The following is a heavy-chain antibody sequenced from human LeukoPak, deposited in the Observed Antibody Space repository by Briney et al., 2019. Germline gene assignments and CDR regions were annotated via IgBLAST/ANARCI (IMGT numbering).Heavy chain of an antibody. CDR1: GGTFSSYA. J-gene: IGHJ4*02. CDR2: IIPIFGTA. V-gene: IGHV1-69*05. Sequence: ASVKVSCKASGGTFSSYAISWVRQAPGQGLEWMGRIIPIFGTANYAQKFQGRVTITTAESTSTAYMELSSLRSEDTAVYYCARGSTGGGYFDYWGQGTLVTVSS. CDR3: ARGSTGGGYFDY. D-gene: IGHD1-1*01.